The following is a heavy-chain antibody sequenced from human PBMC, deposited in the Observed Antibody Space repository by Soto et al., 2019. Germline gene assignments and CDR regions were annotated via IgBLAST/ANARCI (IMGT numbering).Heavy chain of an antibody. CDR1: GGSLSSYF. Sequence: QVQLQESGPGLVKPSETLSLTCTVSGGSLSSYFWSWIRQSPGKGLEWMGYLYYGGSTNYNPSLKSRLTISEDASKSQFSLKLTSVTTADTGVYYCAGGSSWDWFDPWGQGTRVTVSS. CDR2: LYYGGST. J-gene: IGHJ5*02. CDR3: AGGSSWDWFDP. D-gene: IGHD6-13*01. V-gene: IGHV4-59*01.